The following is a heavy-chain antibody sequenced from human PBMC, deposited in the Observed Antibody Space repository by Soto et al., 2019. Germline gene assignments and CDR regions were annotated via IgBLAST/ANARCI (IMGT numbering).Heavy chain of an antibody. CDR3: AGVATPDGDY. CDR1: GGTFSTYS. D-gene: IGHD5-12*01. J-gene: IGHJ4*02. V-gene: IGHV1-69*02. CDR2: IIPFLGIA. Sequence: QVQLVQSGADVKKPGSSVKVSCKASGGTFSTYSISWVRQAPGQGLEWMGRIIPFLGIANYAQNFQGRDTITADTSTRTVYMEMSSLRADDTAVYYCAGVATPDGDYWGQGTLVTVSS.